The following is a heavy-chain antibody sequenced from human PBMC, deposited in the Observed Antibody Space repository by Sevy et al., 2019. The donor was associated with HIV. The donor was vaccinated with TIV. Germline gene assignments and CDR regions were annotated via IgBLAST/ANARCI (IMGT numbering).Heavy chain of an antibody. V-gene: IGHV1-46*01. J-gene: IGHJ4*02. CDR1: GYTFTSYY. CDR3: ARASKMDTIRYFDY. Sequence: ASVKVSCMASGYTFTSYYMHWVRQAPRPGLERMGLIHPSGGSTSYPQKVQGRVTMTRDTSTSTVYMEPSSLRSEDTAGYYCARASKMDTIRYFDYWGQGTLVTVSS. CDR2: IHPSGGST. D-gene: IGHD5-12*01.